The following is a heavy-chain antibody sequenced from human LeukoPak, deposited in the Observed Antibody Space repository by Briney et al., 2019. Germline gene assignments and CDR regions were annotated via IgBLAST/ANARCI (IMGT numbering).Heavy chain of an antibody. CDR2: ITSKTNSYAT. CDR3: ANLGLRSSWWGY. Sequence: GGSLRLSCAASGFTFSGSAVHWVRQASGKGLEWVGRITSKTNSYATAYAVSVKGRFTISRDNSKNTLYLQMNSLRAEDTAVYYCANLGLRSSWWGYWGQGTLVTVSS. CDR1: GFTFSGSA. V-gene: IGHV3-73*01. J-gene: IGHJ4*02. D-gene: IGHD6-13*01.